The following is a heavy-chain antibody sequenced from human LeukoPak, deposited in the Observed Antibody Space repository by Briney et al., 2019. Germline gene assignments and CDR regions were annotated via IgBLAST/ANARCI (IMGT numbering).Heavy chain of an antibody. J-gene: IGHJ4*02. CDR2: ITSYNGNI. Sequence: GASVKVSCKASGYTFTSYGISWVRQAPGQGLEWLGWITSYNGNIKYAEKVQGRVTMTTGTFTSTAYMELRSLRSDDTAVYYCARDSTAASYSFDYWGQGTLVTVSS. CDR3: ARDSTAASYSFDY. V-gene: IGHV1-18*01. D-gene: IGHD3-10*01. CDR1: GYTFTSYG.